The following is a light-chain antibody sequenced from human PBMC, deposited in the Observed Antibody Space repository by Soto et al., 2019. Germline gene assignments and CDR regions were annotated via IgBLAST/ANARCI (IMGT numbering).Light chain of an antibody. CDR3: SSYAGSIL. J-gene: IGLJ2*01. CDR1: SSDVGGYNY. CDR2: EVS. Sequence: QSALTQPPSASGSTGQSVTISCTGTSSDVGGYNYVSWYQQHPGKAPKLMIYEVSKRPSGVPDRFSGSKSGNTASLTVSGLQAEDEADYYCSSYAGSILFGGGTKLTVL. V-gene: IGLV2-8*01.